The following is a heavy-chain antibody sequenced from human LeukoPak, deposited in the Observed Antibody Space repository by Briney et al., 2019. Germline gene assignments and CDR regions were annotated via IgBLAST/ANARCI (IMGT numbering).Heavy chain of an antibody. D-gene: IGHD3-10*01. CDR2: IYNSGSST. J-gene: IGHJ4*02. V-gene: IGHV4-59*01. Sequence: SETLSLTCTVSDGSISIYYWNWIRQPPGKGLEWIGYIYNSGSSTIYNPSLQSRVTISVDMSKNQFSLRLSSVTAADTAVYFCVRDKELTYWGQGILVTVSS. CDR3: VRDKELTY. CDR1: DGSISIYY.